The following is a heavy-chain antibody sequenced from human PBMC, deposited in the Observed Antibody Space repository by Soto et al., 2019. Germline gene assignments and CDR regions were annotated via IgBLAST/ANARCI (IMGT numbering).Heavy chain of an antibody. CDR2: ISAYNGNT. J-gene: IGHJ6*02. Sequence: QVQLVQSGAEVKKPGASVKVSCRASGYTFTSYGISWVRQAPGQGLEWMGWISAYNGNTNYAQKLQGRVTITTHTPTSTAYMELGIPRSDDTAVYYCARDQGRSIAAAVKRRYYGMGVWGQGTTVTVSS. CDR1: GYTFTSYG. D-gene: IGHD6-13*01. V-gene: IGHV1-18*01. CDR3: ARDQGRSIAAAVKRRYYGMGV.